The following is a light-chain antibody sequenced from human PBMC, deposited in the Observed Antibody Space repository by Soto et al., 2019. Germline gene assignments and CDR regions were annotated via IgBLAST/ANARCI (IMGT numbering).Light chain of an antibody. Sequence: EIVMTQSPATLSVSPGERASLSCRASQSISTNLAWYQQKPGQAPRLLIYGASTRATGIPARFSGSGSGTEFTLTISSPQSEDFAVYYCQQYDKWPLTFGPRTKVDIE. V-gene: IGKV3-15*01. CDR3: QQYDKWPLT. J-gene: IGKJ3*01. CDR1: QSISTN. CDR2: GAS.